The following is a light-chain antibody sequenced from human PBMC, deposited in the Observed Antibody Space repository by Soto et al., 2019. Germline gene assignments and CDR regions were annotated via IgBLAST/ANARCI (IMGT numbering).Light chain of an antibody. CDR3: AAWVDSLNARV. CDR2: SNI. J-gene: IGLJ3*02. V-gene: IGLV1-44*01. CDR1: SSNIGSNT. Sequence: QSALTQPPSASGTPGQRVTISCSGSSSNIGSNTVSWYQQLPGTNPTLLIYSNIHRPSGVPDRLFGSKSGTSASLAISGLQPEDEADYYFAAWVDSLNARVFGRVTQLTVL.